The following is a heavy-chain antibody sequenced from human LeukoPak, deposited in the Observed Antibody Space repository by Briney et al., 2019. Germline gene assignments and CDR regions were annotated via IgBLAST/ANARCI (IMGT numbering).Heavy chain of an antibody. Sequence: ASVKVSCKASGYTFTGYYLHWVRQAPGQGLEWMGCVNPNSGDTNYAQKFQGSVTMTRDTSISTVYMELSRLRSDDTAVYYCARITPPTYCSGGSCYSYGWFDPWGQGTLVTVSS. D-gene: IGHD2-15*01. V-gene: IGHV1-2*02. J-gene: IGHJ5*02. CDR3: ARITPPTYCSGGSCYSYGWFDP. CDR2: VNPNSGDT. CDR1: GYTFTGYY.